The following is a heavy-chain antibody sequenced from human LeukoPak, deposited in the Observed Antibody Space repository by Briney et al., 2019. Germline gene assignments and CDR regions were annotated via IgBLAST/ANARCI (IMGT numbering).Heavy chain of an antibody. Sequence: SVKVSCKAATGTFSSYGLSWVRQAPGRGLEWMGRIIPMYDTTDYTQKFQGRLTFTVDKSTGTAFMELSSLRSEEPATYSCVRDYDTSGPQKNYFDFWGRGTLVTVSS. CDR2: IIPMYDTT. V-gene: IGHV1-69*06. J-gene: IGHJ4*02. CDR1: TGTFSSYG. D-gene: IGHD3-22*01. CDR3: VRDYDTSGPQKNYFDF.